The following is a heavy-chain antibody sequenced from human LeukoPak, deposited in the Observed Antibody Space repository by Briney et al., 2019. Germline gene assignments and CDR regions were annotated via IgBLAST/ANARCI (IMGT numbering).Heavy chain of an antibody. CDR3: ARAMGRGWYQSYLPHSDAFDI. V-gene: IGHV3-30-3*01. D-gene: IGHD6-19*01. CDR2: ISYDGSNK. J-gene: IGHJ3*02. CDR1: GFTFSSYA. Sequence: PGRSLRLSCAASGFTFSSYAMHWVRQAPGKGLEWVAVISYDGSNKYYADSVKGRFTISRDNSKNTLYLQMNSLRAEDTAVYYCARAMGRGWYQSYLPHSDAFDIWGQGTMVTVSS.